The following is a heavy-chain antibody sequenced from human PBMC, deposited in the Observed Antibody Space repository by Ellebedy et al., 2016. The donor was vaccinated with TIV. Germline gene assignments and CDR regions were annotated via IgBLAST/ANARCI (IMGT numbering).Heavy chain of an antibody. J-gene: IGHJ4*02. CDR2: ISGSGGTT. V-gene: IGHV3-23*01. CDR1: GFTFSSYA. D-gene: IGHD6-19*01. Sequence: GESLKISCAASGFTFSSYAMTWVRQAPGKGLEWVSVISGSGGTTYYTNSVKGRFTISRDNAKNSLYLQMNSLRDEDTAVYYCVSGYSGGWYGIDYWGQGTLVTVSS. CDR3: VSGYSGGWYGIDY.